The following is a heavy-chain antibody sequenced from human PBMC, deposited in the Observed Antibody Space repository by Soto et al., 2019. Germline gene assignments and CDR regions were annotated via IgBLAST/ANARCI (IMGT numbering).Heavy chain of an antibody. CDR2: IWYDGSNK. J-gene: IGHJ6*02. CDR1: GFTFSSYG. Sequence: QVQLVESGGGVVQPGRSLRLSCAASGFTFSSYGMHWVRQAPGKGLEWVAVIWYDGSNKYYADSVKGRFTISRDNSKNPLYLQMNSLRAEATAVYYCASEYCSGGSCYYYGMDVWGQGTTVTVSS. V-gene: IGHV3-33*01. D-gene: IGHD2-15*01. CDR3: ASEYCSGGSCYYYGMDV.